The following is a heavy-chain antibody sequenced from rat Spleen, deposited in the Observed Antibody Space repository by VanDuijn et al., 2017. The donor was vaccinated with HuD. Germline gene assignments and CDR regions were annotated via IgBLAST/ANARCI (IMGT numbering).Heavy chain of an antibody. CDR1: GFTFSDYY. D-gene: IGHD1-9*01. CDR2: IIYDGSRT. V-gene: IGHV5S10*01. J-gene: IGHJ2*01. Sequence: EVQLVESDGGLVQPGRSLKLSCAASGFTFSDYYMAWVRQAPKKGLEWVATIIYDGSRTHYRDSVKGRFTISRDDAKSTLSRQMDSLRSEDTATYYCARRHYGYTDYFDHWGQGVMVTVSS. CDR3: ARRHYGYTDYFDH.